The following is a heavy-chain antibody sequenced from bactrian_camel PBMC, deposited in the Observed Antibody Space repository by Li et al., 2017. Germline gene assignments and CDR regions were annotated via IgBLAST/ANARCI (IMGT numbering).Heavy chain of an antibody. Sequence: VQLVESGGGLVQPGGSLRLSCAASGFTFSSYAMSWVRQAPGESLEYVSTINSGGSSTYYADSVKGRFTISRDNAKNTLNLRLNSLKTEDTAVYYCAKLRGDRSGWEYWGQGTQVTVS. J-gene: IGHJ4*01. D-gene: IGHD5*01. V-gene: IGHV3S31*01. CDR1: GFTFSSYA. CDR2: INSGGSST. CDR3: AKLRGDRSGWEY.